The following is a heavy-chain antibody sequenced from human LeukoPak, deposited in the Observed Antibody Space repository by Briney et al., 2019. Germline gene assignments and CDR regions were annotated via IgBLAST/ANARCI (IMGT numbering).Heavy chain of an antibody. D-gene: IGHD1-1*01. CDR2: IKQDGSEK. J-gene: IGHJ4*02. CDR3: ATDSPGTWSGRPFDY. V-gene: IGHV3-7*03. Sequence: PGGSLRLSCAASGFTFSSYWMSWVRQAPGKGLEWVANIKQDGSEKYYVDSVKGRFTISRDNAKNSLYLQMNSLRAEDTAVYYCATDSPGTWSGRPFDYWGQGTLVTVSS. CDR1: GFTFSSYW.